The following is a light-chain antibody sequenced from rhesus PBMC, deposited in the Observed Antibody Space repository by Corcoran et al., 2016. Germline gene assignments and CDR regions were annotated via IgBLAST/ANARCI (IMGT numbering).Light chain of an antibody. CDR2: KAS. V-gene: IGKV1-25*01. Sequence: DIQMTQSPSSLSASVGDTVTITCRASQGISSYLAWYQQKPGKAPKLLIYKASTLQSGVPSRVSGSGSGTDCTLTISSLQPEDFATYHGQQHSSYPYSFGQGTKVEIK. CDR1: QGISSY. J-gene: IGKJ2*01. CDR3: QQHSSYPYS.